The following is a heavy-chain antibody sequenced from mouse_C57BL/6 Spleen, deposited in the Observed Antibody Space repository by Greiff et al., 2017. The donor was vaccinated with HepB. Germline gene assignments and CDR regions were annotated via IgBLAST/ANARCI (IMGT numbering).Heavy chain of an antibody. J-gene: IGHJ2*01. V-gene: IGHV1-82*01. CDR1: GYAFSSSW. Sequence: VQLQESGPELVKPGASVKISCKASGYAFSSSWMNWVKQRPGKGLEWIGRIYPGDGDTNYNGKFKGKATLTADKSSSTAYMQLSSLTSEDSAVYFCARWGHYDGSSFDYWGQGTTLTVSS. D-gene: IGHD2-3*01. CDR2: IYPGDGDT. CDR3: ARWGHYDGSSFDY.